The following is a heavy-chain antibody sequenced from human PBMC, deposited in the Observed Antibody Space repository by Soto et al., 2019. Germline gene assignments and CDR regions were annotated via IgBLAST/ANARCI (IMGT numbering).Heavy chain of an antibody. J-gene: IGHJ4*02. D-gene: IGHD3-22*01. CDR3: TRVPGDYYDSSLLSYFDY. Sequence: LRLSCTASGFTFGDYAMSWVRQAPGKGLEWVGFIRSKAYGGTTEYAASVKGRFTISRDDSKSIAYLQMNSLKTEDTAVYYCTRVPGDYYDSSLLSYFDYWGQGTLVTVSS. CDR1: GFTFGDYA. V-gene: IGHV3-49*04. CDR2: IRSKAYGGTT.